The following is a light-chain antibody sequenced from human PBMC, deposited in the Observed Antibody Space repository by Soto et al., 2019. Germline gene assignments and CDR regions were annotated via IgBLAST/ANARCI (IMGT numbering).Light chain of an antibody. CDR3: QSHDSSLSGYV. J-gene: IGLJ1*01. CDR2: ENN. Sequence: QSVLTQPPSVSGAPGQRVTISCTGSSSNIGAGYEAHWYQQVPGTAPKLLIYENNNRPSGVPDRFSGAKSGTSASLAITGLQAEDEAEYYCQSHDSSLSGYVFRTGTQVTVL. V-gene: IGLV1-40*01. CDR1: SSNIGAGYE.